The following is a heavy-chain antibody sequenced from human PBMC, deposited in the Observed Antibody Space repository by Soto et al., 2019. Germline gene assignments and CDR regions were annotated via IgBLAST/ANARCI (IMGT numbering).Heavy chain of an antibody. J-gene: IGHJ4*02. CDR2: VFHSGSS. CDR1: DYSISSGYY. D-gene: IGHD3-10*01. V-gene: IGHV4-38-2*02. CDR3: ARELHYYGSGLLDS. Sequence: SETLSLTCIVSDYSISSGYYWGWVRQSPGRGLEWIGSVFHSGSSYSNPSLKSRVTISVDTSKNQFSLKLTSVTAADTAVYYCARELHYYGSGLLDSWGQGTLVTVYS.